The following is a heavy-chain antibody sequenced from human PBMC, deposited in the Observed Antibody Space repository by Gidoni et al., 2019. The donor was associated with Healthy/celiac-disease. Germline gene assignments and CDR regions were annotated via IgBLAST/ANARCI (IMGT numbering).Heavy chain of an antibody. Sequence: EVQLLESGGGLVQPGGSLRLSCAASGFTFSSSAMSWVRQAPGKGLEWVSAISGSGGSTYYADSVKGRFTISRDNSKNTLYLQMNSLRAEDTAVYYCAKDLGMAAAGIDYFDYWGQGTLVTVSS. CDR2: ISGSGGST. D-gene: IGHD6-13*01. CDR3: AKDLGMAAAGIDYFDY. V-gene: IGHV3-23*01. J-gene: IGHJ4*02. CDR1: GFTFSSSA.